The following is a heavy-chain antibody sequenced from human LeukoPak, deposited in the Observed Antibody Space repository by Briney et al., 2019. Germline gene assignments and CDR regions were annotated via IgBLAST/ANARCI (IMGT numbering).Heavy chain of an antibody. CDR3: ARVPFEHQMGVLDP. J-gene: IGHJ5*02. V-gene: IGHV6-1*01. Sequence: SQTLSLTCAISGDSVTSNSAAWNWITQSPSRGLKWLVKTNYRSKCYTEYAVSVKSRITINPDSSKNQFSLQLNSVTPEDTAVYYCARVPFEHQMGVLDPWGQGTLVTVSS. CDR1: GDSVTSNSAA. D-gene: IGHD3-16*01. CDR2: TNYRSKCYT.